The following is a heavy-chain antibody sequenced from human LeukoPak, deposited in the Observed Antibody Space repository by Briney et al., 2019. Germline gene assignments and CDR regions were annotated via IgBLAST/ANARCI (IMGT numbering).Heavy chain of an antibody. Sequence: SETLSLTCTVSGGSISSGGYYWSWIRQHTGKGLEWIGYIYYSGSTYYNPSLKSRVTISVDTSKNQFSLKLSSVTAADTAVYYCARDRIVVVPAAGTYYYYGMDVWGQGTTVTVSS. CDR3: ARDRIVVVPAAGTYYYYGMDV. D-gene: IGHD2-2*01. CDR2: IYYSGST. CDR1: GGSISSGGYY. V-gene: IGHV4-31*03. J-gene: IGHJ6*02.